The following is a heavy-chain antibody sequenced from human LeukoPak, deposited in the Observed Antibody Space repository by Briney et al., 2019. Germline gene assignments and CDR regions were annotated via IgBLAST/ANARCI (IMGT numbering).Heavy chain of an antibody. D-gene: IGHD1-26*01. J-gene: IGHJ4*02. CDR3: ARVKRVGATPKARYYFDY. CDR1: GGSFSGYY. CDR2: INHSGST. V-gene: IGHV4-34*01. Sequence: SETLSLTCAVYGGSFSGYYWSWIRQPPGKGLEWIGEINHSGSTNYNPSLKSRVTISVDTSKNQFSLKLSSVTAADMAVYYCARVKRVGATPKARYYFDYWGQGTLVTVSS.